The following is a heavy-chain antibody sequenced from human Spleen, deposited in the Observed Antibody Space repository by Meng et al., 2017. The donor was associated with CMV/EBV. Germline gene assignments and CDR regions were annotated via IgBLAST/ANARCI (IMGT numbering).Heavy chain of an antibody. CDR3: ARDSGTIFGVVIGWFDP. J-gene: IGHJ5*02. CDR2: ISSSGSTI. Sequence: GGSLRLSCAASGFTFSSYSMNWVRQAPGKGLEWVSYISSSGSTIYYADSVKGRFTISRDNAKNSLYLQVNSLRAEDTAVYYCARDSGTIFGVVIGWFDPWGQGTLVTVSS. V-gene: IGHV3-48*04. CDR1: GFTFSSYS. D-gene: IGHD3-3*01.